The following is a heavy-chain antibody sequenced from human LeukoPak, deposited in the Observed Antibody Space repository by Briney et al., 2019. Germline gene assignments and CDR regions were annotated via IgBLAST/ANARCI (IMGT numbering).Heavy chain of an antibody. CDR3: ARVGITIFGVDWYYFDY. J-gene: IGHJ4*02. CDR2: IYHSGST. D-gene: IGHD3-3*01. V-gene: IGHV4-38-2*02. CDR1: GYSISSGYY. Sequence: SETLSLTCTVSGYSISSGYYWGWIRQPPGKGLEWIGSIYHSGSTYYNPSLKSRVTISVDTSKNQFSLKLSSVTAADMAVYYCARVGITIFGVDWYYFDYWGQGTLVTVSS.